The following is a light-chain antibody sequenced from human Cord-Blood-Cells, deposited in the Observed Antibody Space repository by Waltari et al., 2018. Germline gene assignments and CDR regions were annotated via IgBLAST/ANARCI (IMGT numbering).Light chain of an antibody. CDR2: DAS. J-gene: IGKJ4*01. CDR3: QQRSNWPLT. CDR1: QSVSSY. V-gene: IGKV3-11*01. Sequence: EIVLTQSPATLSLSPGERATLSCRASQSVSSYLAWYQQKPGQAPRLLIYDASNRATGIPARFSGSESGTDFTLTSSSLEPEDFAVYDCQQRSNWPLTFGGGTKVEIK.